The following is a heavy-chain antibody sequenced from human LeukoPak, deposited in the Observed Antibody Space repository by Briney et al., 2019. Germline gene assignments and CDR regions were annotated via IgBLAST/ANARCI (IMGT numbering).Heavy chain of an antibody. CDR1: GGSFSGYY. Sequence: SETLSLTCAVYGGSFSGYYWSWIRQPPGKGLEWIGEINHSGSTNYNPSLKSRVTVSVDTSKNQFSLKLSSVTAADTAVYYCARGLRYCSSTSCYTSYYYYGMDVWGQGTTVTVSS. CDR3: ARGLRYCSSTSCYTSYYYYGMDV. CDR2: INHSGST. V-gene: IGHV4-34*01. D-gene: IGHD2-2*02. J-gene: IGHJ6*02.